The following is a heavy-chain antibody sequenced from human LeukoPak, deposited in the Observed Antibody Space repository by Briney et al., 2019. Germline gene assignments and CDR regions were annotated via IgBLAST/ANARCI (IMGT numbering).Heavy chain of an antibody. V-gene: IGHV1-69*01. D-gene: IGHD3-22*01. CDR2: IIPIFGTA. CDR3: ARSGYYYDSSGYYSTDY. CDR1: GGTFSSYT. J-gene: IGHJ4*02. Sequence: SVKVSCKASGGTFSSYTISWVRQAPGQGLEWMGGIIPIFGTANYAQKFQGRVTITADESTSTAYMELSSLRSEDTAVYYCARSGYYYDSSGYYSTDYWGQGTLVTVSS.